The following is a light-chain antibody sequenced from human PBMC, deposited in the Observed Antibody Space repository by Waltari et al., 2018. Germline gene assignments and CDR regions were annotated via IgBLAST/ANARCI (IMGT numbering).Light chain of an antibody. CDR3: QVWDSSAYVV. V-gene: IGLV3-9*01. J-gene: IGLJ2*01. CDR1: NIGSKN. Sequence: SYELTQPLSVSVALGQTARITCGGNNIGSKNVHWYQQKPGQAPVLAIYRDNNRPSGIPERFSGSNSGNTATLIISRAQAGDEADYYCQVWDSSAYVVFGGGTKLTVL. CDR2: RDN.